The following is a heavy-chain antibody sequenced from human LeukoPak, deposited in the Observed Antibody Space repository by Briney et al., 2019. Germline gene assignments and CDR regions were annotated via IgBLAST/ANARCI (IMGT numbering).Heavy chain of an antibody. J-gene: IGHJ4*02. CDR2: ISAYNGNT. CDR3: ARVVYDSSGYYPPVDY. D-gene: IGHD3-22*01. CDR1: GYKFTGHY. V-gene: IGHV1-18*04. Sequence: ASVKVSCKASGYKFTGHYMNWVRQAPGQGLEWMGWISAYNGNTNYAQKLQGRVTMTTDTSTSTAYMELRSLRSDDTAVYYCARVVYDSSGYYPPVDYWGQGTLVTVSS.